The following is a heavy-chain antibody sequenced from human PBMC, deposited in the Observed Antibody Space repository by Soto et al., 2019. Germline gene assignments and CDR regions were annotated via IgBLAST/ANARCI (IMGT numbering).Heavy chain of an antibody. CDR2: IRGSATTT. CDR3: AKDGVEMASLY. D-gene: IGHD2-2*01. Sequence: PGGSLRLSCVASGFTFSNYAMSWVRQAPGKGLEWVSAIRGSATTTYYADSVKGRFTISRDNSKNTLYLQMNSLRAEDTAVYYCAKDGVEMASLYWGQGTLVTVS. V-gene: IGHV3-23*01. CDR1: GFTFSNYA. J-gene: IGHJ4*02.